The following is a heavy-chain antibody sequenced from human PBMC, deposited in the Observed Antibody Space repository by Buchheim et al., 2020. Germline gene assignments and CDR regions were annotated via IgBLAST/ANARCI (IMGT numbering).Heavy chain of an antibody. CDR2: ISWDGGST. J-gene: IGHJ4*02. CDR3: AKDQGPYSSSLSFDY. V-gene: IGHV3-43D*03. Sequence: EVQLVESGGVVVQPGGSLRLSCAASGFTFDDYAMHWVRQAPGKGLEWVSLISWDGGSTYYADSVKGRFTISRDNRKNSLYLQMNSLRAEDTALYYCAKDQGPYSSSLSFDYWGQGTL. CDR1: GFTFDDYA. D-gene: IGHD6-13*01.